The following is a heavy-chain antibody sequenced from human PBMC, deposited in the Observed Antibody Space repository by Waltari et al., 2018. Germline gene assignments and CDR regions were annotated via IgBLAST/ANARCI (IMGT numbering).Heavy chain of an antibody. V-gene: IGHV4-59*01. CDR2: IYYSGST. CDR1: GGSISSYY. CDR3: ARGRGTMVRGVIITFHYYFDY. D-gene: IGHD3-10*01. J-gene: IGHJ4*02. Sequence: QVQLQESGPGLVKPSETLSLPWTVSGGSISSYYWSWIRQPPGKGSEWIGYIYYSGSTNYNPSLKSRVTISVDTSKNQFSLKLSSVTAADTAVYYCARGRGTMVRGVIITFHYYFDYWGQGTLVTVSS.